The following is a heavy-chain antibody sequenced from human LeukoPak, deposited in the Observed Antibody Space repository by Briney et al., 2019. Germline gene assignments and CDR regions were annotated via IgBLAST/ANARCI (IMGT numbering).Heavy chain of an antibody. D-gene: IGHD1-1*01. CDR1: GFTFSTYN. J-gene: IGHJ4*02. V-gene: IGHV3-15*01. Sequence: GGSLRLSCAASGFTFSTYNVNWVRQAPGKGLEWVGRIKSKSDGGATDYAAPVTGRFTISRDDSKNTLYLEMNSLKTEDTAVYYCTSGIGTIDFWGQGTLVTVSS. CDR3: TSGIGTIDF. CDR2: IKSKSDGGAT.